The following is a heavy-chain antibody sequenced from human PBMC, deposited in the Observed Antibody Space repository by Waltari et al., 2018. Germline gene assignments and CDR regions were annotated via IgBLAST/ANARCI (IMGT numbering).Heavy chain of an antibody. V-gene: IGHV3-23*01. CDR1: GFTFSSYA. CDR3: AKDGDTTY. CDR2: ISGSGGST. J-gene: IGHJ4*02. Sequence: EVQLLESGGGLVQPGGSLRLSCAASGFTFSSYAMSWVRRAPGKGCGWVACISGSGGSTYYADSVKGRFTISRDNSKNTLYLQMNSLRAEDTAVYYCAKDGDTTYWGQGTLVTVSS. D-gene: IGHD3-10*01.